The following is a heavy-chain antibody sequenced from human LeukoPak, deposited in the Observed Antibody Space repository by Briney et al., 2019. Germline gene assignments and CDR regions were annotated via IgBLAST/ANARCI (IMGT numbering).Heavy chain of an antibody. V-gene: IGHV3-53*01. J-gene: IGHJ4*02. CDR3: ARVKVVRYYDFWSGYRISAFDY. Sequence: GGSLRLSCAASGFTVSRNYMSWVRQAPGKGLEWVSVIYSGGSTYYADSVKGRFTISRDNSKNTLYLQMNSLRAEDTAVYYCARVKVVRYYDFWSGYRISAFDYWGQGTLVTVSS. CDR1: GFTVSRNY. D-gene: IGHD3-3*01. CDR2: IYSGGST.